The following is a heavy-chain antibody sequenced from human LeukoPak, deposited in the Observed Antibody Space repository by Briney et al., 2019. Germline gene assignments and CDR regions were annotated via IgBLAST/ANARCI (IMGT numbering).Heavy chain of an antibody. D-gene: IGHD3-10*01. J-gene: IGHJ5*02. CDR1: GYTFTGYY. CDR3: ARVHPITMVRGVTYDP. V-gene: IGHV1-2*02. Sequence: ASVKVSCKASGYTFTGYYVHWVRQAPGQGLEWMGWINPNTGDTDYVQKFQGRVTMNRDTSISTAYMELSRLRSDDTAVYYCARVHPITMVRGVTYDPWGQGTLVTVSS. CDR2: INPNTGDT.